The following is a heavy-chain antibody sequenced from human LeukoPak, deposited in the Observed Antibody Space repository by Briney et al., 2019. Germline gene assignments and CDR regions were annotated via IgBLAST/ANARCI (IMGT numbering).Heavy chain of an antibody. CDR2: ISHSEST. CDR3: ARGHSGGYYFDY. V-gene: IGHV4-34*01. Sequence: KPSETLSLTCAVYGGSFSGYYWSWIRQPPGKGLEWIGEISHSESTNYNPSLKSRVTISVDTSKNHFSLKLSSVTAADTAVYYCARGHSGGYYFDYWGQGTLVTVSS. CDR1: GGSFSGYY. J-gene: IGHJ4*02. D-gene: IGHD3-22*01.